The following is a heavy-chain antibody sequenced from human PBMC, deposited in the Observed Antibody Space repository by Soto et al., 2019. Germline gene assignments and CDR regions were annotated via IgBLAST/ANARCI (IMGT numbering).Heavy chain of an antibody. Sequence: QVQLQESGPGLVKPSETLSLTCTVSGGSISSYYWSWIRQPPGKGLEWIGYIYYSGSTNYNPSLNRRAAIAXDTSKNQFSLKLSSVTAADTAVYYCARVWGGAFDIWGQGTMVTVSS. CDR3: ARVWGGAFDI. D-gene: IGHD3-10*01. CDR1: GGSISSYY. J-gene: IGHJ3*02. CDR2: IYYSGST. V-gene: IGHV4-59*01.